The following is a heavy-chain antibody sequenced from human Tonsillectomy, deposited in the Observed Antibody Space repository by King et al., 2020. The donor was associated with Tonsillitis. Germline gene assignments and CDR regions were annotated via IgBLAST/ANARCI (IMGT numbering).Heavy chain of an antibody. CDR1: GFTFSSYA. CDR2: ISYDGGNK. J-gene: IGHJ6*02. CDR3: AKNITGRILADALHGLDV. Sequence: VQLVESGGGVVQPGRSLRLSCAASGFTFSSYAMHWVRQAPGKGLEWVAVISYDGGNKYYADSVKGRFTSSRDNSKNTLYLQMNSLRADDTAVYYCAKNITGRILADALHGLDVWGQGTTVTVSS. D-gene: IGHD1-1*01. V-gene: IGHV3-30*04.